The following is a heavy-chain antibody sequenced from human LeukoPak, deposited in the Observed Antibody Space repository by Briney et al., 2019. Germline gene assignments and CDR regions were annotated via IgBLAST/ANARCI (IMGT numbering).Heavy chain of an antibody. V-gene: IGHV1-8*01. J-gene: IGHJ4*02. Sequence: ASVKVSCKASGYTFTSYDINWGRQATGQGLEWRGWMNPNSGNAGSEQKFQGRGTMTRNTYISTAYMELSSLRSEDTAVYYCAKGTGGITMIVVGRAYYSDYWGQGTLVTVSS. D-gene: IGHD3-22*01. CDR3: AKGTGGITMIVVGRAYYSDY. CDR1: GYTFTSYD. CDR2: MNPNSGNA.